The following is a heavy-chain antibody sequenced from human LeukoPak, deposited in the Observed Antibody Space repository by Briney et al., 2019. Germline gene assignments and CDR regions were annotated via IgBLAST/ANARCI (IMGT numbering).Heavy chain of an antibody. CDR3: AKGGGQWLVLAAPY. J-gene: IGHJ4*02. CDR1: GFTVSSNY. D-gene: IGHD6-19*01. CDR2: IYSGGST. V-gene: IGHV3-53*01. Sequence: GGSLRLSCAASGFTVSSNYMSWVRQAPGKGLEWVSVIYSGGSTYYADSVKGRFTISRDNSKNTLYLQMNSLRAEDTAVYYCAKGGGQWLVLAAPYWGQGTLVTVSS.